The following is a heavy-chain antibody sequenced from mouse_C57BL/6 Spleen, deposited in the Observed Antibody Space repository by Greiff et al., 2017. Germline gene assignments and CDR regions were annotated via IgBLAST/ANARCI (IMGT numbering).Heavy chain of an antibody. CDR3: ARGGIYYYGSSYEYAMDY. Sequence: EVQLVESGGGLVQPGGSLKLSCAASGFTFSDYYMYWVRQTPEKRLEWVAYISNGGGSTYYPDTVKGRFPISRDNAKNTLYLQMRRLKSEDTAMYYCARGGIYYYGSSYEYAMDYWGQGTSVTVSS. CDR1: GFTFSDYY. CDR2: ISNGGGST. D-gene: IGHD1-1*01. V-gene: IGHV5-12*01. J-gene: IGHJ4*01.